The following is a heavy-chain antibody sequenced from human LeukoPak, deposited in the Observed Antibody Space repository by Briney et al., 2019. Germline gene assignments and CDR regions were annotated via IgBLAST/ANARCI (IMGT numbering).Heavy chain of an antibody. J-gene: IGHJ4*02. CDR1: GGTFSSYA. V-gene: IGHV1-69*01. D-gene: IGHD3-10*01. CDR2: IIPIFGTA. CDR3: ARDSRDYGSGSSQYYFDY. Sequence: SVKVSCKASGGTFSSYAISWVRQAPGQGLEWMGGIIPIFGTANYAQKFQGRVTITADESTSTAYMELSSLRSEDTAVYYCARDSRDYGSGSSQYYFDYWAREPWSPSPQ.